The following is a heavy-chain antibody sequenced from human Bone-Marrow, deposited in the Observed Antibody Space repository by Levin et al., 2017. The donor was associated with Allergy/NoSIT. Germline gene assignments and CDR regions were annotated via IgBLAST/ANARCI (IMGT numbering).Heavy chain of an antibody. J-gene: IGHJ4*02. CDR2: ISSGGYNE. Sequence: GGSLRLSCVASGFTFGSYVVHWVRQAPGKGLEWVAVISSGGYNEYYADSVKGRFTISRDNSQSTLYLQMTNLRPNDTAVYYCARVRACSGYFDHWGQGALVTVSS. CDR1: GFTFGSYV. V-gene: IGHV3-30*14. D-gene: IGHD6-19*01. CDR3: ARVRACSGYFDH.